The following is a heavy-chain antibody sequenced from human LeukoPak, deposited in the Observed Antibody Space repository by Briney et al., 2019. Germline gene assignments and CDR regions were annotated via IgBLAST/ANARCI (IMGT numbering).Heavy chain of an antibody. CDR2: IGWNSGSI. CDR3: AKDGRWLQLEYYFDY. Sequence: GGSLRLSCAASGFTFDDYAMHWVRQAPGKGLEWVSTIGWNSGSIGYADSVKGRFTISRDNAKNSLYLQMNGLRAEDTAFYYCAKDGRWLQLEYYFDYWGQGTLVTVSS. V-gene: IGHV3-9*01. D-gene: IGHD5-24*01. J-gene: IGHJ4*02. CDR1: GFTFDDYA.